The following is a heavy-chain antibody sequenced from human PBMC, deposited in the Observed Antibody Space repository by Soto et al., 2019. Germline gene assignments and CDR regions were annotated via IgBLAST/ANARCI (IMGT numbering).Heavy chain of an antibody. CDR3: ATYVVLQLVRDYYYYGMDV. J-gene: IGHJ6*02. V-gene: IGHV1-24*01. D-gene: IGHD6-13*01. Sequence: GASVKVSCKVSGDTLTGLSMHWVRQAPGKGLEWMGGFDPEDGETIYAQNFQGRVTMTEDTSTETAHIELSSLRSEDTALYYCATYVVLQLVRDYYYYGMDVWAQGTTVTVSS. CDR2: FDPEDGET. CDR1: GDTLTGLS.